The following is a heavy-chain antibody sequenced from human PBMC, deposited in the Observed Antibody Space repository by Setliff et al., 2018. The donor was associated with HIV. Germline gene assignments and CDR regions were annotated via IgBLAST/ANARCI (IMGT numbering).Heavy chain of an antibody. CDR1: GGTFSSYA. CDR2: IIPIFGTA. Sequence: SVKVSCKASGGTFSSYAISWVRQAPGQGLEWMGGIIPIFGTANYAQKFQGRVTITADTSTDTAYMELSSLRSEDTAVYYCATSTGCSGWYSRKLCPFDLWGRGTLVTVSS. CDR3: ATSTGCSGWYSRKLCPFDL. D-gene: IGHD6-19*01. V-gene: IGHV1-69*06. J-gene: IGHJ2*01.